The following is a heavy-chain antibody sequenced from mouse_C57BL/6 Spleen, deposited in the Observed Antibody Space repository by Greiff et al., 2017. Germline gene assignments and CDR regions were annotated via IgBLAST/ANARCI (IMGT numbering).Heavy chain of an antibody. D-gene: IGHD2-5*01. Sequence: QVQLQQPGAELVKPGASVTLSCKASGYTFTSYWMHWVKQRPGQGLEWIGMIHPNSGSTNYNEKFKSKATLTVDKSSSTAYSQLSSLTSEDSAVYYCARQWVYYSNYYFDYWGKGTTLTVSS. CDR1: GYTFTSYW. J-gene: IGHJ2*01. CDR2: IHPNSGST. V-gene: IGHV1-64*01. CDR3: ARQWVYYSNYYFDY.